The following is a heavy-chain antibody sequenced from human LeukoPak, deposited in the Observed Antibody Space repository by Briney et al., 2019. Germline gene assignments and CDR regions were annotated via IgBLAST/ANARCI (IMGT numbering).Heavy chain of an antibody. CDR1: GFTFNSFF. CDR3: VRDLGHSRHYFEY. CDR2: ISQDGSET. J-gene: IGHJ4*02. Sequence: GGSLRLSCAASGFTFNSFFLNWVRLTPGRELEWLACISQDGSETFYMDSVRGRFTISRDDTKNSLYLQMDSLRAEDTAVYFCVRDLGHSRHYFEYWGQGALVTVSS. D-gene: IGHD7-27*01. V-gene: IGHV3-7*01.